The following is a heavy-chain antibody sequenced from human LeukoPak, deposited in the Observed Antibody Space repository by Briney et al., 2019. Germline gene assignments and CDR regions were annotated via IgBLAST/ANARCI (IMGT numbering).Heavy chain of an antibody. Sequence: GGSLRLSCAASGFTFNSYGMHWVRQAPGKGLEWVAFIRYDGSNKYYADSVKGRFTISRDNSKNTLYLQMNSLRAEDTAVYYCAKIRDYYYYYYMDVWGRGTTVTVSS. CDR3: AKIRDYYYYYYMDV. J-gene: IGHJ6*03. D-gene: IGHD4-17*01. V-gene: IGHV3-30*02. CDR1: GFTFNSYG. CDR2: IRYDGSNK.